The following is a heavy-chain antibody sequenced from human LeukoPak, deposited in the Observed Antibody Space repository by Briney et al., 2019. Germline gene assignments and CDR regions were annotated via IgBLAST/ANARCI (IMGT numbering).Heavy chain of an antibody. CDR3: AKGDVVHDAFDI. CDR2: ISGSGGST. Sequence: PGGSLRLSCAASGFTFSSYWMSWVRQAPGKGLEWVSAISGSGGSTYYADSVKGRFTISRDNSKNTLYLQMNSLRAEDTAVYYCAKGDVVHDAFDIWGQGTMVTVSS. V-gene: IGHV3-23*01. D-gene: IGHD2-15*01. CDR1: GFTFSSYW. J-gene: IGHJ3*02.